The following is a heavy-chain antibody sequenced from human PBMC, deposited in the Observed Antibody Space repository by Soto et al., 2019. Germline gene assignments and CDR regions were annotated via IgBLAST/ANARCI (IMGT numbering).Heavy chain of an antibody. V-gene: IGHV3-23*01. CDR3: AKDRVPSEYCTNGVCPYYFDY. CDR2: ISDSGGRT. Sequence: GGSLRLSCEASGFTFSNYAMSWVRQAPGKGLEWVSAISDSGGRTYYTDSVKGRFTMSRDNSKTTLYLQMNSLRAEDTAVYYCAKDRVPSEYCTNGVCPYYFDYWGQGALVTVPS. CDR1: GFTFSNYA. D-gene: IGHD2-8*01. J-gene: IGHJ4*02.